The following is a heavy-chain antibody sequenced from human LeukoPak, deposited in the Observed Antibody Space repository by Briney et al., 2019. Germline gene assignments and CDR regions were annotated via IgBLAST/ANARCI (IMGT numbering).Heavy chain of an antibody. D-gene: IGHD6-13*01. CDR2: ISGSGGST. J-gene: IGHJ4*02. CDR1: GFTFSSYA. CDR3: ARSRDSSSWYLDY. V-gene: IGHV3-23*01. Sequence: GGSLRLSCAASGFTFSSYAMSWVRQAPGKGLEWVSAISGSGGSTYYADSVKGRFTISRDNSKNTLYLQMNSLRAEDTAVYYCARSRDSSSWYLDYWGQGTLVTVSS.